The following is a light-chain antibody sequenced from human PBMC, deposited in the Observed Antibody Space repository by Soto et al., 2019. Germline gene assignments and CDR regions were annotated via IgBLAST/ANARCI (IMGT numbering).Light chain of an antibody. CDR2: GVF. Sequence: EIVLTQSRDTLSLSPGERATLSCRASQSGSSSYLAWYQQRPGQPPRLLIYGVFIRADDIPDRFSGSGSGTDFTLTISSLQPEDFAVYYCQHYGYPQWTFGQGTKVDIK. CDR1: QSGSSSY. J-gene: IGKJ1*01. V-gene: IGKV3-20*01. CDR3: QHYGYPQWT.